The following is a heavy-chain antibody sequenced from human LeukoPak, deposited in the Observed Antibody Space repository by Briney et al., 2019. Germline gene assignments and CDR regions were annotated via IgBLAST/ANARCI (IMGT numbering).Heavy chain of an antibody. Sequence: ASVKVSCKASGDTFTGYYMHWVRQAPGQGLEWMGWINPNSGGTNYAQKFQGRVTMTRDTSISTAYMELSRLRSDDTAVYYCATKANLAAADTLYGYWGQGTLVTVSS. CDR2: INPNSGGT. CDR3: ATKANLAAADTLYGY. V-gene: IGHV1-2*02. CDR1: GDTFTGYY. D-gene: IGHD6-13*01. J-gene: IGHJ4*02.